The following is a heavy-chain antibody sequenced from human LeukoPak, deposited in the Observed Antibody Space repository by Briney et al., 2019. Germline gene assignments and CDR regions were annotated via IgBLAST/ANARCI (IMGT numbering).Heavy chain of an antibody. J-gene: IGHJ3*02. CDR1: GFTFSTYA. Sequence: PGGSLRLSCAASGFTFSTYAMTWVRQAPGKGLEWVSAISGSGGSTYYADSVKGRFTISRDNSKNTLYLQMNSLRAEDTAVYYCAADGYYDSSNAFDIWGQGTMVTVSS. D-gene: IGHD3-22*01. V-gene: IGHV3-23*01. CDR2: ISGSGGST. CDR3: AADGYYDSSNAFDI.